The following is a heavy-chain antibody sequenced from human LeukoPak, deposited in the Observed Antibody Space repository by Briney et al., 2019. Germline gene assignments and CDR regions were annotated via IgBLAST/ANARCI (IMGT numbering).Heavy chain of an antibody. J-gene: IGHJ6*02. V-gene: IGHV1-69*13. D-gene: IGHD5-12*01. Sequence: SVKVSCKASGGTFSSYAISWVRQAPGQGLEWMGGIIPIFGTANYAQKFQGRVTITADESTSTAYMELSSLRSEDTAVYYCARSSPRGYGGYDRALYYYYGMDVWGQGTTVTVSS. CDR3: ARSSPRGYGGYDRALYYYYGMDV. CDR1: GGTFSSYA. CDR2: IIPIFGTA.